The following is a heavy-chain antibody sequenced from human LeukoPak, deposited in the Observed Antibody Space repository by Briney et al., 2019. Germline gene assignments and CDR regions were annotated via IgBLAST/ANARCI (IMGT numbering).Heavy chain of an antibody. Sequence: ASVKVSCETSGYTFISYGMSWLRQAPGQGFEWLGWISGHNDNTNYAQKIEGRVILTTDRATGTAHMELRSLRPDDTAVYYCARQGYSSSSTADFWGQGTLVTVSS. J-gene: IGHJ4*02. V-gene: IGHV1-18*01. CDR2: ISGHNDNT. D-gene: IGHD6-6*01. CDR1: GYTFISYG. CDR3: ARQGYSSSSTADF.